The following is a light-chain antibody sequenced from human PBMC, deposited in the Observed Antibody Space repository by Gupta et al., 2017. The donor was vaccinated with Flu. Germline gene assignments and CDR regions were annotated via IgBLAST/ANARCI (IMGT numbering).Light chain of an antibody. CDR2: TAS. V-gene: IGKV1-17*01. Sequence: GDRVTITCRSSQGIRNDLGWFQQRPGKAPKRLIYTASSLRSGVPSRFSGRGSGTEFALTISSLQPDDFATYYCLQHSSYPRTFGGGTKVEIK. CDR3: LQHSSYPRT. CDR1: QGIRND. J-gene: IGKJ4*02.